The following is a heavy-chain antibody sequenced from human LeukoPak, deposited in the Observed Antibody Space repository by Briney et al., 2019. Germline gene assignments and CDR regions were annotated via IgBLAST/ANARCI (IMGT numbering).Heavy chain of an antibody. V-gene: IGHV3-48*03. CDR2: ISSSGSTI. CDR1: GFTFSTYE. Sequence: GGSLRLSCAASGFTFSTYEMTWVRQSAGKGLEWVSYISSSGSTIYYADSVKGRSTISRYNAKNSLYLQMNSLRAEDTAVYYCARDSLYGSGFYYMDVWGKGTTVTVSS. J-gene: IGHJ6*03. CDR3: ARDSLYGSGFYYMDV. D-gene: IGHD3-10*01.